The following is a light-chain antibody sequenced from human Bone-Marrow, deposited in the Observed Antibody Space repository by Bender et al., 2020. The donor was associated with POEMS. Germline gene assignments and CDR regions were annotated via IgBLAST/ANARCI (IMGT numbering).Light chain of an antibody. Sequence: QSVLTQPPSASGTPGQRVTISCSGGSSNIGAHAVNWYQHLPGTAPKLLIYSSHRRPSEVPDRFSGSRSGTSASLAIGGLQSEDEADYYWAVLDDSLNGWVFGGGTKLTVL. CDR1: SSNIGAHA. CDR3: AVLDDSLNGWV. CDR2: SSH. J-gene: IGLJ3*02. V-gene: IGLV1-44*01.